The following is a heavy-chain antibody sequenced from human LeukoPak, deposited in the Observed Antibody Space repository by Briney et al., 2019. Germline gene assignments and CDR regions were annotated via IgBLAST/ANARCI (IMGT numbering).Heavy chain of an antibody. D-gene: IGHD3-22*01. J-gene: IGHJ4*02. CDR3: ARDPPLDSSSY. V-gene: IGHV4-34*01. CDR1: GGSFSGYY. CDR2: INHSGST. Sequence: PSETLSLTCAVYGGSFSGYYWSWIRQPPGKGLEWIGEINHSGSTNYNPSLKSRVTISVDTSKNQFSLKLSSVTAADTAVYYCARDPPLDSSSYWGQGTLVTVSS.